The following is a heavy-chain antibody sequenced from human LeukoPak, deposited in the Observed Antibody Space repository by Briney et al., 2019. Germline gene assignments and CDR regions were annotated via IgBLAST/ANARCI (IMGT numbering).Heavy chain of an antibody. J-gene: IGHJ4*02. D-gene: IGHD1-26*01. CDR2: FDPEDGET. V-gene: IGHV1-24*01. CDR1: GYTLTELS. Sequence: ASVKVSCKVSGYTLTELSMHWVRQAPGKGLEWRGGFDPEDGETIYAQKFQGRVTMNEDTSTHTAYVELSSLRSEDTAVYYCATAGVGATQRPQYYFDYWGQGTLVTVSS. CDR3: ATAGVGATQRPQYYFDY.